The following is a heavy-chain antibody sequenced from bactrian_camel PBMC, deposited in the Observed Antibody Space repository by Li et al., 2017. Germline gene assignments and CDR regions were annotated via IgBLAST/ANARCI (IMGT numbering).Heavy chain of an antibody. CDR2: IYTGDGRT. CDR3: AASGFCHYRDYRVPAN. D-gene: IGHD4*01. J-gene: IGHJ4*01. CDR1: YNHRGNC. Sequence: HVQLVESGGGSVQAGGSLRLSCRYNHRGNCMAWFRQAPGKEREGVAAIYTGDGRTRYGDFVEGRFTMARDNAKNTLYLQMDSLKPEDTAVYYCAASGFCHYRDYRVPANRGQGTQVTVS. V-gene: IGHV3S1*01.